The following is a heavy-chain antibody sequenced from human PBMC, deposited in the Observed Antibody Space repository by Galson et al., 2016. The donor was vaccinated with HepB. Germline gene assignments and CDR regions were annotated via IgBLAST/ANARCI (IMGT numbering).Heavy chain of an antibody. J-gene: IGHJ6*03. D-gene: IGHD3-16*02. CDR2: IWYDGSNK. CDR3: ARDGYVWGSYRPSRYYHYYMDV. Sequence: SLRLSCAASRFTFSNNGMHWVRQAPGKGLEWVAVIWYDGSNKYYADSVKGRFTISRDNSKNTLYLQMNRLRAEDTAVYHCARDGYVWGSYRPSRYYHYYMDVWGKGTTVTVSS. V-gene: IGHV3-33*01. CDR1: RFTFSNNG.